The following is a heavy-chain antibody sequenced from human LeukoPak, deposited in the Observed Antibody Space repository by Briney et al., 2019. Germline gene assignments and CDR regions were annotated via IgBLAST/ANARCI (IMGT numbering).Heavy chain of an antibody. CDR3: ARDWAGIAAAGLFDY. J-gene: IGHJ4*02. CDR1: GGTFSSYA. Sequence: SVKVSCKASGGTFSSYAISWVRQAPGQGLEWMGGIIPIFGTANYAQKFQGRVTITADESTSTAYMELSSLRAEDTAVYYCARDWAGIAAAGLFDYWGQGTLVTVSS. V-gene: IGHV1-69*13. D-gene: IGHD6-13*01. CDR2: IIPIFGTA.